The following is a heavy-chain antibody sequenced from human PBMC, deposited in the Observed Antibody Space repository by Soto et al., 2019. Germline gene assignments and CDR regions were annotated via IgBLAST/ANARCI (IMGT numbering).Heavy chain of an antibody. J-gene: IGHJ6*02. CDR1: GYTFTIYY. D-gene: IGHD6-25*01. CDR3: ARGGRHSDYYYYYGMDV. Sequence: ASVKVSCKAFGYTFTIYYIHWVRQAPGQGLEWMGVINISGGSPTYAQKFQDRVTMTRDTSTSTVYMELSSLRSEDTAVYYCARGGRHSDYYYYYGMDVWGQGTTVTVSS. CDR2: INISGGSP. V-gene: IGHV1-46*01.